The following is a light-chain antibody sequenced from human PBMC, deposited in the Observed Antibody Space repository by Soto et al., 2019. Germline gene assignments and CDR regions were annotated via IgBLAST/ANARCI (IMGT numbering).Light chain of an antibody. CDR2: AAS. CDR3: QQSQNIPYT. J-gene: IGKJ2*01. CDR1: QSITGY. Sequence: DIQMTQSPSSLSASVGDRVMITCRASQSITGYLNWYQQKPGKAPTLLIYAASNLQSGVPSRFSGSGSGTDFTLTISSLQPEDFATYFCQQSQNIPYTFGQGTKLEIK. V-gene: IGKV1-39*01.